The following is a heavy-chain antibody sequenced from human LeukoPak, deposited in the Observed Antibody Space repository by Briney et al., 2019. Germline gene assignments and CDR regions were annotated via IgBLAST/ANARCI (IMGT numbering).Heavy chain of an antibody. CDR3: ARSPLTSGYDSYYFDY. Sequence: SETLSLTCTVSGGSISSGGYYWRWIRQPPGKGLEWIGYIYHSGSTYYNPSLKSRVTISVDRSKNQFPLKLSSVTAADTAVYYCARSPLTSGYDSYYFDYWGQGTLVTVSS. J-gene: IGHJ4*02. CDR2: IYHSGST. CDR1: GGSISSGGYY. D-gene: IGHD5-12*01. V-gene: IGHV4-30-2*01.